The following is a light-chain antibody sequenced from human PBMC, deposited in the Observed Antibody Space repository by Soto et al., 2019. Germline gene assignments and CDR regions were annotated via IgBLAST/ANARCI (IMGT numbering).Light chain of an antibody. Sequence: EIVLTQSPGTLSLSPGERATLSCRASQSVSSSYLAWYQQKPGQAPRLLLYGASSGATGIPDRFSGSGSGPDFTRTISRLEPEDFAVYYCQQYGSSPWTFGQGTKVEI. CDR1: QSVSSSY. CDR2: GAS. CDR3: QQYGSSPWT. V-gene: IGKV3-20*01. J-gene: IGKJ1*01.